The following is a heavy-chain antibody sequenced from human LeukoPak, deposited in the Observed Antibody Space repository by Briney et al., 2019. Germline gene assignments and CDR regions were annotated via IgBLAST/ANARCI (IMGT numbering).Heavy chain of an antibody. J-gene: IGHJ4*02. Sequence: GASVKVSCKASGYSFSSYGITWVRQAPGQGLEWMGSISAYSGDRDYAQKLQGRVTMTTDTSTSTAYMELRSLRSDDTAVYYCARGVGATLLYCPYYDYWGQGTLVTVSS. CDR1: GYSFSSYG. CDR2: ISAYSGDR. D-gene: IGHD1-26*01. V-gene: IGHV1-18*01. CDR3: ARGVGATLLYCPYYDY.